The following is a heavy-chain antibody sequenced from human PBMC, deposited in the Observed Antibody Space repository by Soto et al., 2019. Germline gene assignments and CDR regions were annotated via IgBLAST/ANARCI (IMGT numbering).Heavy chain of an antibody. CDR1: GYNSSISV. CDR3: ARDQGYVVY. V-gene: IGHV1-8*02. CDR2: MNPNSGKI. Sequence: ASVKVSFKPSGYNSSISVINWVRQATGQGLEWMGWMNPNSGKIGYAQKFKGRVSMTRNTSISTAYMELSSLRSEDTAVYYCARDQGYVVYWGLGTLVTVSS. J-gene: IGHJ4*03.